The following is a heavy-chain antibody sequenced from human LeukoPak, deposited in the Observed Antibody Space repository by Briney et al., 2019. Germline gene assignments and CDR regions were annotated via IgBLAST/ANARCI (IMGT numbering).Heavy chain of an antibody. Sequence: GGSLRLSCAASGFTFSTYAMSWVRQAPGKGLEWVSSISGSATNTYYADSVKGRFTISRDKSKNTLDLQMNSLRAEDTAVYYCAKARYYDSSGPSDYWGQGTLVTVSS. CDR3: AKARYYDSSGPSDY. CDR1: GFTFSTYA. J-gene: IGHJ4*02. V-gene: IGHV3-23*01. D-gene: IGHD3-22*01. CDR2: ISGSATNT.